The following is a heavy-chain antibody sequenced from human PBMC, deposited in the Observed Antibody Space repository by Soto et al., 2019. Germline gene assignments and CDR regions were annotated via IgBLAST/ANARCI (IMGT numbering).Heavy chain of an antibody. Sequence: SETLSLTCTVSGGSISSGDYYWSWIRQPPGKGLEWIGYIYYSGSTYYSPSLKSRVTISVDTSKNQFSLKLSSVTAADTAVYYCAREEQYSGYEFPRFDPWGQGTLVTVSS. D-gene: IGHD5-12*01. CDR3: AREEQYSGYEFPRFDP. J-gene: IGHJ5*02. CDR2: IYYSGST. V-gene: IGHV4-30-4*01. CDR1: GGSISSGDYY.